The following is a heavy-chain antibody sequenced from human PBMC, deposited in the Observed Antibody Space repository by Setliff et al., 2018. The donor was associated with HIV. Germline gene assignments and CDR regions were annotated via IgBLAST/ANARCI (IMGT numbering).Heavy chain of an antibody. J-gene: IGHJ5*02. V-gene: IGHV4-59*01. CDR1: GASISSNT. Sequence: SETLSLTCIVSGASISSNTWSWIRQAPGKGLQWIGFIYNSVTTNYNPSLKSRVTISLDTSKNQFSLKLTSVTAADTAVYYCASRIYYYDESRVLREEGFVPWGQGTLVTVS. CDR2: IYNSVTT. D-gene: IGHD3-22*01. CDR3: ASRIYYYDESRVLREEGFVP.